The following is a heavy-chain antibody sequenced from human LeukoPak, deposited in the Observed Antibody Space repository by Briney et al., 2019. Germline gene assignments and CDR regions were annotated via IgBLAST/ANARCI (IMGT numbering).Heavy chain of an antibody. J-gene: IGHJ5*02. CDR1: GFSFSDSY. CDR3: ARYRNALVRESYGAWFDP. V-gene: IGHV3-11*03. CDR2: ISSSGSYK. Sequence: GGSLRLSCAASGFSFSDSYMTWIRQAPGKGLAWVSYISSSGSYKDYADSVKGRFAISRDNGKNSLFLQMNSLRLEDTAVYYCARYRNALVRESYGAWFDPWGQGTLVTVSS. D-gene: IGHD3-10*01.